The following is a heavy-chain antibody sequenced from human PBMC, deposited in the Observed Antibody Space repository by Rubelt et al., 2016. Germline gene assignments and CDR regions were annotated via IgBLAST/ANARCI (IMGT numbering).Heavy chain of an antibody. CDR3: ARGRCSGV. CDR1: GGSISSGGYY. Sequence: QLQLQESGPGLVKPSETLSLTCTVSGGSISSGGYYWSWIRQHPGKGLEWIGYIYYSGSTYYNPSLKSGVSRSVYTSKNQFSLKLSAVTAADTAVYYCARGRCSGVWGQGTTVTVSS. J-gene: IGHJ6*02. D-gene: IGHD3-10*02. CDR2: IYYSGST. V-gene: IGHV4-31*03.